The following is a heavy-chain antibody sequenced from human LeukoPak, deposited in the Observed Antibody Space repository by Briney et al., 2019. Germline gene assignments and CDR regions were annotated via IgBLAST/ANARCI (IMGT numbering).Heavy chain of an antibody. V-gene: IGHV3-43*02. D-gene: IGHD3-22*01. CDR3: ARESDSSGWYDS. J-gene: IGHJ5*01. Sequence: GGSLRLPCAAPGFSFDDYAIHWVRPAPGRGLEWFYVNSGDGGSTFYAGSEKGRFTISKDNSKNYLYLQMSSLRSVDTALYYCARESDSSGWYDSWGQGTLVTVSS. CDR2: NSGDGGST. CDR1: GFSFDDYA.